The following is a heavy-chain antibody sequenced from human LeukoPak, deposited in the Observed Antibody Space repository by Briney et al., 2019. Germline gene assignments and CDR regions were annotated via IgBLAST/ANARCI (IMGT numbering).Heavy chain of an antibody. J-gene: IGHJ4*02. D-gene: IGHD6-19*01. CDR1: GFMFHDYA. Sequence: GGSLGLSCAAPGFMFHDYAIHWVRQAPGKGLEWVSLISGDGGSTFYADSVKGRFTISRDNSKDSLYLQMNSLRSDDTALYYCARESESSGWYDYWGQGTLVTVSS. CDR2: ISGDGGST. V-gene: IGHV3-43*02. CDR3: ARESESSGWYDY.